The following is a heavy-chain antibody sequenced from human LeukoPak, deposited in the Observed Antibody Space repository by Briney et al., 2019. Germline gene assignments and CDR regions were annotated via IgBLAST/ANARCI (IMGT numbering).Heavy chain of an antibody. V-gene: IGHV1-8*03. D-gene: IGHD4-11*01. Sequence: ASVKVSCKASGYTFTSYGTSWVRQATGQGLEWMGWMNPNSGNTGYAQKFQGRVTITRNTSINTAYMELSSLRFEDTAVYYCARGIRRNINYWFDPWGQGTLVTVSS. CDR3: ARGIRRNINYWFDP. CDR2: MNPNSGNT. J-gene: IGHJ5*02. CDR1: GYTFTSYG.